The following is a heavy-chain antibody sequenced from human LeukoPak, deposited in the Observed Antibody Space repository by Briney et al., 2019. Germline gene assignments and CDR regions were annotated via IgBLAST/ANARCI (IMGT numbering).Heavy chain of an antibody. V-gene: IGHV3-66*01. CDR2: IYSGGST. CDR3: ARDHGYGDYGD. J-gene: IGHJ4*02. D-gene: IGHD4-17*01. Sequence: PGGSLRLSCAASGFTFSDYYMSWVRQAPGKGLEWVSVIYSGGSTYYADSVKGRFTISRDNSKNTLYLQMNSLRAEDTAVYYCARDHGYGDYGDWGQGTLVTVSS. CDR1: GFTFSDYY.